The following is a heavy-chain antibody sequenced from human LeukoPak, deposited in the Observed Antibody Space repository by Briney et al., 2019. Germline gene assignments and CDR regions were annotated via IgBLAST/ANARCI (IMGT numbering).Heavy chain of an antibody. V-gene: IGHV3-7*01. J-gene: IGHJ4*02. Sequence: PGGSLRLSCAASGFTFSSYWMSWVRQAPGKGLEWVANIKQDGSEKYYVDSVKGRFTISRDNAKNSLYLQMNSLRAEDTAVYYCARGKDLLIWFGESDYWGQGTLVTVSS. D-gene: IGHD3-10*01. CDR2: IKQDGSEK. CDR3: ARGKDLLIWFGESDY. CDR1: GFTFSSYW.